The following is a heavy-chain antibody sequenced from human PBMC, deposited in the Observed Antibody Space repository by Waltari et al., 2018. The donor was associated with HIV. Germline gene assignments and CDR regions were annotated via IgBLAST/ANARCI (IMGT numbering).Heavy chain of an antibody. J-gene: IGHJ3*02. CDR3: ARGGTTLPSIAARPGAFDI. V-gene: IGHV3-7*01. Sequence: EVQLVESGGGLVQPGGSLRLSCAASGFTFSSYWMSWVRQAPGKGLEWVANIKQDGSEKYYVDSVKGRFTISRDNAKNSLYLQMNSLRAEDTAVYYCARGGTTLPSIAARPGAFDIWGQGTMVTVSS. CDR1: GFTFSSYW. D-gene: IGHD6-6*01. CDR2: IKQDGSEK.